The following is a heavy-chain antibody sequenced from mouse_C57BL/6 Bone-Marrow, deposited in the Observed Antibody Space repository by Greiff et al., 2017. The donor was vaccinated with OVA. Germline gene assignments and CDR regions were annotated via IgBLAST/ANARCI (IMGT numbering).Heavy chain of an antibody. J-gene: IGHJ1*03. CDR2: IRNKANNHAT. V-gene: IGHV6-6*01. D-gene: IGHD2-1*01. Sequence: EVKVVESGGGLVQPGGSMKLSCAASGFTFSDAWMDWVRQSPEKGLEWVAEIRNKANNHATYYAESVKGRFTISRDDSKSSVYLQMNSLRAEDTGIYYCTGGNYLHWYFDVWGTGTTVTVSS. CDR1: GFTFSDAW. CDR3: TGGNYLHWYFDV.